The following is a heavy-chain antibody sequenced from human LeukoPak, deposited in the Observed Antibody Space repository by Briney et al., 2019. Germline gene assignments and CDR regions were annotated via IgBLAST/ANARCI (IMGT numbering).Heavy chain of an antibody. CDR1: GFTFSTYA. J-gene: IGHJ2*01. D-gene: IGHD6-19*01. CDR3: AKSMTLQWRGFFDL. Sequence: GGSLRLSCAASGFTFSTYAMSWVRQAPGKGLEWVSTISDSGANTYYADTVRGRFTISRDNSKNTLYLQKNSLRADDTAIYYCAKSMTLQWRGFFDLWGRGTHVTVSS. CDR2: ISDSGANT. V-gene: IGHV3-23*01.